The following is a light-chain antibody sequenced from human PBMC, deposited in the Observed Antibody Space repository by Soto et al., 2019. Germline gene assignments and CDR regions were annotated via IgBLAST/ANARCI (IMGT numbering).Light chain of an antibody. Sequence: DIVMTQSPGTLSVSPGERATLFCRASQSVGSNLAWYQQKPGQAPRLLISGAFTRATGIPDRFSGSGSGTEFTLTISSLQSEDIAVYYCQQSRTFGPGTKVEVK. CDR3: QQSRT. CDR2: GAF. CDR1: QSVGSN. V-gene: IGKV3-15*01. J-gene: IGKJ1*01.